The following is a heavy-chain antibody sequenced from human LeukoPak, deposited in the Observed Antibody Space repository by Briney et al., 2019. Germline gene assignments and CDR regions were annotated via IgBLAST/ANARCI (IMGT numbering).Heavy chain of an antibody. CDR2: IIPIFGTA. V-gene: IGHV1-69*01. CDR1: GGTFSSYD. J-gene: IGHJ4*02. CDR3: ARDRWSECGGDCCTLDY. Sequence: ASVKVSCKASGGTFSSYDISWVRQAPGQGLEWMGGIIPIFGTANYAQKFQGRVTITADESTSTAYMELSSLRSEDTAVYYCARDRWSECGGDCCTLDYWGQGTLVTVSS. D-gene: IGHD2-21*02.